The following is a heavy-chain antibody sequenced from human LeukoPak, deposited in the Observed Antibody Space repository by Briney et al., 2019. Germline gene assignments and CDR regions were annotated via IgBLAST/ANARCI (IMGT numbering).Heavy chain of an antibody. D-gene: IGHD3-16*02. Sequence: ASVKVSCKASGYTFKHYDINWVRQAAGQRPEWVGWVNANSGNTGYAQKLQGRVTMTRNTSISTVYMEVNSLTSEDTAVYYCARAPTSVPNYRLDSWGQGTLVAVSS. CDR1: GYTFKHYD. V-gene: IGHV1-8*01. CDR3: ARAPTSVPNYRLDS. J-gene: IGHJ4*02. CDR2: VNANSGNT.